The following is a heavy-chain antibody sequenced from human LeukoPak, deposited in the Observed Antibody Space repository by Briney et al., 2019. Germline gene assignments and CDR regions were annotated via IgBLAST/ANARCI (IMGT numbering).Heavy chain of an antibody. V-gene: IGHV4-59*08. J-gene: IGHJ6*03. D-gene: IGHD6-13*01. CDR3: ARHGPSWYVGVRVGYMDV. Sequence: SETLFLTCTVSGGSISSYYWSWIRQPPGKGLEWIGYIYHSGRTSSNPSLKSRVTISVDTSKNQFSLKLSSVTAADTAVYYCARHGPSWYVGVRVGYMDVWGKGTTVTVS. CDR1: GGSISSYY. CDR2: IYHSGRT.